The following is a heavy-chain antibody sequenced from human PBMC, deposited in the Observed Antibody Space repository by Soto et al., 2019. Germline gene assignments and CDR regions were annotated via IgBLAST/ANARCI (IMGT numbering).Heavy chain of an antibody. Sequence: QVQLVESGGGVVQPGRSLRLSCAASGFTFSSYGMHWVRQAPGKGLEWVAVISYDGSNKYYADSVKGRFTISRDNSKNTLYLQMNSLRAEDTAVYYCAKVKGVARPAVDYWGQGTLVTVSS. CDR3: AKVKGVARPAVDY. V-gene: IGHV3-30*18. CDR2: ISYDGSNK. J-gene: IGHJ4*02. CDR1: GFTFSSYG. D-gene: IGHD2-8*01.